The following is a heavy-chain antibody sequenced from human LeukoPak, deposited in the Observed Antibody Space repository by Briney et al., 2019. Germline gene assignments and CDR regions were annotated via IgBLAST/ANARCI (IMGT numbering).Heavy chain of an antibody. CDR1: GGSISSSNW. CDR2: IYHSGST. J-gene: IGHJ4*02. Sequence: PSETLSLTCAVSGGSISSSNWWSWVRQPPGKGLEWIGEIYHSGSTNYNPFLKSRVTISVDKSKNQFSLKLSSVTAADTAVYYCAREPITMVRGVQDYWGQGTLVTVSS. D-gene: IGHD3-10*01. CDR3: AREPITMVRGVQDY. V-gene: IGHV4-4*02.